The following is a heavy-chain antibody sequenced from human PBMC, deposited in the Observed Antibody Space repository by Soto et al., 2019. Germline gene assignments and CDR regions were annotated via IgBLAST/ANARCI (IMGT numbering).Heavy chain of an antibody. Sequence: VQLVQSGAEVKKPGASVKISCKASGYTFTRYTMNWVRQAPGQRLEWMGWINPDNVNTKSSQKFQDRVIITRDTSASTAYMDLSSLRSEDTAVYYCARGIATGQLDPWGQGTLVTVSS. J-gene: IGHJ5*02. CDR3: ARGIATGQLDP. V-gene: IGHV1-3*01. D-gene: IGHD2-15*01. CDR1: GYTFTRYT. CDR2: INPDNVNT.